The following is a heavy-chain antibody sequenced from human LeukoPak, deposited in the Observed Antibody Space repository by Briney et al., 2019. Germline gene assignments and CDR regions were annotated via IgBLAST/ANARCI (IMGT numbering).Heavy chain of an antibody. V-gene: IGHV3-48*04. CDR1: GFTFSSYS. CDR3: AIPPYYYDSSGASLYYYYYMDV. D-gene: IGHD3-22*01. J-gene: IGHJ6*03. CDR2: ISSSSSTI. Sequence: GGSPRLSSAASGFTFSSYSMNSGRQAPGKGLEGVSYISSSSSTISYAASVKGRFTISRDNAKNSQYLQTNNLRTEDPAVYYCAIPPYYYDSSGASLYYYYYMDVWGKGTTVTVSS.